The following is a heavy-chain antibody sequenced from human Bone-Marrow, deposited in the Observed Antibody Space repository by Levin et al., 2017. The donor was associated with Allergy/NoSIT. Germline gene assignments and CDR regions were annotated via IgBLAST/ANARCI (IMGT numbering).Heavy chain of an antibody. CDR3: AKDLGAGTPEGGDMYGMDV. CDR2: INNDGSLS. Sequence: GESLKISCLASGFTFSRYWMHWVRQVPGKGLVWVARINNDGSLSSVADFVKGRFTISRDNGKDTLFLQMNSLRADDTAIYYCAKDLGAGTPEGGDMYGMDVWGQGTTVTVSS. CDR1: GFTFSRYW. D-gene: IGHD2-21*02. J-gene: IGHJ6*02. V-gene: IGHV3-74*03.